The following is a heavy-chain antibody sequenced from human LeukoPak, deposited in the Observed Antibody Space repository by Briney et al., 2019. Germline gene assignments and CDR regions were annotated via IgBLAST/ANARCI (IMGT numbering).Heavy chain of an antibody. CDR2: ITNSGGST. V-gene: IGHV3-23*01. Sequence: GGSLRLSCAASGFTFNNYAMTWVRQAPGKGLEWVSAITNSGGSTYYADSVKGRFTISRDNSKNTLFLQMNSLRANDTAVYYCVKISVTLTRDYWGQGTLVTVSS. CDR3: VKISVTLTRDY. J-gene: IGHJ4*02. D-gene: IGHD6-19*01. CDR1: GFTFNNYA.